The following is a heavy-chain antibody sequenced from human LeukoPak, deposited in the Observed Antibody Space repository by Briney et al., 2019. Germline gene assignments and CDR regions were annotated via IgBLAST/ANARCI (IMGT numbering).Heavy chain of an antibody. V-gene: IGHV1-2*02. J-gene: IGHJ4*02. CDR3: ARVHATGYFSLDLGY. D-gene: IGHD3-9*01. CDR1: GYTFTVYF. CDR2: INPNTGGT. Sequence: RASVKVSFKASGYTFTVYFMHWVRQAPGQGLDWMGWINPNTGGTRYAQKFQGRVTMTRDTSINTAYMELRTLTSDDTAVYYCARVHATGYFSLDLGYWGQGTLVTVSS.